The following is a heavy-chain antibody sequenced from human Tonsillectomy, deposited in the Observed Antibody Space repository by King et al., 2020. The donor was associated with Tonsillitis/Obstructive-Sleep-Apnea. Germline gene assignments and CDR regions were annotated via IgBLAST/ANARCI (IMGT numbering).Heavy chain of an antibody. CDR1: GGSFSGYY. V-gene: IGHV4-34*01. CDR2: INHSGST. D-gene: IGHD3-3*01. Sequence: VQLQQWGAGLLKPSETLSLTCAVYGGSFSGYYWSWLRQPPGKGLEWIGEINHSGSTNYNPSLKSRVTISVDTSKNQFSLKLSSVTAADTAVYYCARGFPAYYDFWSGSNPYYFDYWGQGTLVTVSS. CDR3: ARGFPAYYDFWSGSNPYYFDY. J-gene: IGHJ4*02.